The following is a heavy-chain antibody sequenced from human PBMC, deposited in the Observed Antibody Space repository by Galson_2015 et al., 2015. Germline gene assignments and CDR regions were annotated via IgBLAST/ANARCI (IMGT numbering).Heavy chain of an antibody. V-gene: IGHV4-61*02. D-gene: IGHD6-13*01. Sequence: TLSLTCIVSGDSIGSGSYYWSWMRQPAGKGLEWIGRISGSGTTAYNPSLKSRSTLSVDNSKNHFSLNLSSVTATDTAVYFCARNLIAAAGDAFDIWGQGTMVTVSS. CDR2: ISGSGTT. J-gene: IGHJ3*02. CDR1: GDSIGSGSYY. CDR3: ARNLIAAAGDAFDI.